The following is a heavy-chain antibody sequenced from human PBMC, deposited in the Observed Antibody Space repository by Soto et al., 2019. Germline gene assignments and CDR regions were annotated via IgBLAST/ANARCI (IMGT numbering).Heavy chain of an antibody. CDR2: IYSGGST. CDR3: VRITVTTVGFYDY. CDR1: GFTFSSYA. J-gene: IGHJ4*02. Sequence: GGSLRLSCAASGFTFSSYAMSWVRQAPGKGLEWVSVIYSGGSTYYADSVKGRFTISRDNSKNTLYLQMSSLRAEDTAVYYCVRITVTTVGFYDYWGQGTLVTVSS. V-gene: IGHV3-66*01. D-gene: IGHD4-17*01.